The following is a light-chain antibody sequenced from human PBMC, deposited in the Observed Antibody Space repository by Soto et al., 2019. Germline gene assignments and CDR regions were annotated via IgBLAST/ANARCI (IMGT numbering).Light chain of an antibody. V-gene: IGKV1-39*01. Sequence: DIQMTQSPSSLSASVGDRVTNTCRSSQSISSFLNWYQQKPGKAPKLLIYAASSLQSVVPSRFSGSGSGTDFTLTISSLQPEDFATYYCQQSYSLLTFGGGTKVDIK. CDR2: AAS. J-gene: IGKJ4*02. CDR3: QQSYSLLT. CDR1: QSISSF.